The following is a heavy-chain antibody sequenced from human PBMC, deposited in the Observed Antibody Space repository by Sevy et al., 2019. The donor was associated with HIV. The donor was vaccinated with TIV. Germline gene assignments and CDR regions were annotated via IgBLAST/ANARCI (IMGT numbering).Heavy chain of an antibody. CDR1: GFTFDDYA. V-gene: IGHV3-9*01. Sequence: GGSLSLSCAASGFTFDDYAMHWVRQAPGKGLEWVSSISWNSGSIGYADSVKGRSTITRDNAKNSLYLQMNSMRAEETALYYCAKDTEVGQTFYYFDYWGQGTLVTVSS. CDR3: AKDTEVGQTFYYFDY. CDR2: ISWNSGSI. D-gene: IGHD1-26*01. J-gene: IGHJ4*02.